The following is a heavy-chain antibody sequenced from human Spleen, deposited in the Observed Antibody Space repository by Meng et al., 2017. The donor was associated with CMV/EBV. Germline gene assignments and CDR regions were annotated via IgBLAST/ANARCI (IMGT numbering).Heavy chain of an antibody. D-gene: IGHD3-3*01. V-gene: IGHV3-30*04. Sequence: GGSLRLSCATSGFTFTSYAMYWVRQAPGKGLEWVSSISYDGSLKYYADSVKGRFTFSRDNSKNTLYLQMSRLRPEDTAVYYCARGRSNYDSWSGYYRYYYVMDVWGQGTTVTVSS. CDR2: ISYDGSLK. CDR1: GFTFTSYA. CDR3: ARGRSNYDSWSGYYRYYYVMDV. J-gene: IGHJ6*02.